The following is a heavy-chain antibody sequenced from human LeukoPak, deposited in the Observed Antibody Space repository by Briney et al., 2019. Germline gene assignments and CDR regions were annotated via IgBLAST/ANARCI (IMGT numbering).Heavy chain of an antibody. CDR1: GYTFTSYG. Sequence: SCKASGYTFTSYGISWVRQAPGKGLEWMAFMRSDGSDEHYADSVKGRFTISRDNSHNTLYLQMNSLHSEDTAVYYCAKDLGLQVGASPFDYWGQGTLVTVSS. V-gene: IGHV3-30*02. CDR2: MRSDGSDE. D-gene: IGHD1-26*01. CDR3: AKDLGLQVGASPFDY. J-gene: IGHJ4*02.